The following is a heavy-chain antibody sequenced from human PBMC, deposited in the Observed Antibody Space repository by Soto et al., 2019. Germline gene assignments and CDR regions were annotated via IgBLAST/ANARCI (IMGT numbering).Heavy chain of an antibody. J-gene: IGHJ5*01. CDR3: ARGRYCLTGRCFPNWFDS. V-gene: IGHV4-30-4*01. Sequence: SETLSRTFSVSSDSISTFDYFWAWVRQPPVQALEYIGYIYKIATTYYNPSFESRVAISLDTSKSQFSLNVTSLTAADTAVYFCARGRYCLTGRCFPNWFDSWGQGTLVTVSS. CDR1: SDSISTFDYF. CDR2: IYKIATT. D-gene: IGHD2-15*01.